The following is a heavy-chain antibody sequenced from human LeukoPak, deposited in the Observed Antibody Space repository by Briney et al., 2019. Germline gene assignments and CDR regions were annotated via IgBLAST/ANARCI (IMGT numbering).Heavy chain of an antibody. J-gene: IGHJ4*02. Sequence: AGGSLRLSCAASGFTFSSYAMHWVRQAPGKGLEYVSGISSNGGSTYYANSVKGRFTISRDNSKNTLYLQMGSLRPEDMAAYYCARGPWIQLWSPVDYWGQGTLVTVSS. D-gene: IGHD5-18*01. CDR3: ARGPWIQLWSPVDY. CDR1: GFTFSSYA. V-gene: IGHV3-64*01. CDR2: ISSNGGST.